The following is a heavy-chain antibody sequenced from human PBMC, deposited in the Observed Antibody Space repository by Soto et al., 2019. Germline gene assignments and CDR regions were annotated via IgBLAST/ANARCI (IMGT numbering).Heavy chain of an antibody. CDR3: ARGGRIQPWFSVYNGMDV. V-gene: IGHV1-46*01. Sequence: QVQQVQSGAEVKKPGASVKVSCKASGYIFTSYYMHWVRQAPGQGLEWMGVINARGGSINYAQKFQGRVTLTRDTSTSTVYMELSSLTSEDTSVYYCARGGRIQPWFSVYNGMDVWGQGTTVTVSS. J-gene: IGHJ6*02. CDR2: INARGGSI. CDR1: GYIFTSYY. D-gene: IGHD5-18*01.